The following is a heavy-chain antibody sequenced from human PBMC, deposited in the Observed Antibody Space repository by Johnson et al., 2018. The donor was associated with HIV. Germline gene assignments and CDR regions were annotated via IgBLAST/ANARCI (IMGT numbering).Heavy chain of an antibody. CDR3: ARTSCNGARCLGYDPFDV. CDR1: GITFSSYA. D-gene: IGHD2-8*01. V-gene: IGHV3-23*04. CDR2: LSGSGGST. J-gene: IGHJ3*01. Sequence: MLLVESGGGLVQPGGSLRLSCVASGITFSSYAMSWVRQAPGKGLEWVSALSGSGGSTYYAGSVRGRFTISRDNAKNTLYLELKSLRSEDTAVYYCARTSCNGARCLGYDPFDVWGQGAMVTVSS.